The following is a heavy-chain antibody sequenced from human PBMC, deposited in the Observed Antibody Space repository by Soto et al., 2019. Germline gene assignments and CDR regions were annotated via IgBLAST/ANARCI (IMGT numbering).Heavy chain of an antibody. J-gene: IGHJ4*02. D-gene: IGHD6-13*01. CDR3: ARDKGQLARRFDY. V-gene: IGHV3-21*01. Sequence: GGSLRLSCAASGFTFSSYSMNWVRQAPGKGLEWASSISSSSSYIYYADSVKGRFTISRDNAKNSLYLQMNSLRAEDTAVYYCARDKGQLARRFDYWGQGTLVTVSS. CDR1: GFTFSSYS. CDR2: ISSSSSYI.